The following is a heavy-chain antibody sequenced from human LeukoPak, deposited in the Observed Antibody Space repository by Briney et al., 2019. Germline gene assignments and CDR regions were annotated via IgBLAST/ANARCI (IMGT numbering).Heavy chain of an antibody. Sequence: GGSLRLSCAASGFTFSTYWMSWVRQAPGKGLEWVANIKQDGSEKYYVDSVKGRFTISRDNAKNSLHLQMNSLRAEDTAVYYCARGKWLVSKLFDYWGQGTLVTVSS. CDR2: IKQDGSEK. D-gene: IGHD6-19*01. CDR1: GFTFSTYW. V-gene: IGHV3-7*01. J-gene: IGHJ4*02. CDR3: ARGKWLVSKLFDY.